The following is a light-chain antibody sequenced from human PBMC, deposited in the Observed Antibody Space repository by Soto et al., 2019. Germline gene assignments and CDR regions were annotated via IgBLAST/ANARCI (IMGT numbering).Light chain of an antibody. CDR2: GAS. V-gene: IGKV3-20*01. Sequence: EIVLTQSPGTLSLSPEERATLSCSTSQSASNNYLAWYQQKPGQAPRLLIYGASNRATGIPDRFSGSGSGTDFTLTISRLEPEDFAVYYCQQYGSSGTFGQGTKVDI. CDR3: QQYGSSGT. CDR1: QSASNNY. J-gene: IGKJ1*01.